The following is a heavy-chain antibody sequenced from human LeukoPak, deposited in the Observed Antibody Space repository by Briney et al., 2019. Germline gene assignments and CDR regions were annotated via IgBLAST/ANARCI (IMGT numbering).Heavy chain of an antibody. Sequence: GGAPRLSSAAPGFTFKTHALSWGRPAPGEGGGGGSPICDSGVIRSYADSVKGRFTISRDNSKMTLTLQMNSLRAEDTAVYYCAKRLKRNYYYHYAMDVWGQGTTVTVSS. J-gene: IGHJ6*02. CDR3: AKRLKRNYYYHYAMDV. CDR1: GFTFKTHA. D-gene: IGHD3-22*01. V-gene: IGHV3-23*01. CDR2: ICDSGVIR.